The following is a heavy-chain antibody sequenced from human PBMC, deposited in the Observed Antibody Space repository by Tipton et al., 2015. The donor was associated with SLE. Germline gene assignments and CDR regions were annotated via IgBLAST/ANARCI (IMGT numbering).Heavy chain of an antibody. CDR1: GFTFSTSA. D-gene: IGHD3-16*01. CDR2: IWYDGSNK. Sequence: PRLSCAASGFTFSTSAMHWVRQAPGKGLEWVAVIWYDGSNKFYADSVKGRFTISRDNSKNTVSLQMNSLRVENTAVYFCARGRGGEFLDYWGQGTLVTVSS. CDR3: ARGRGGEFLDY. V-gene: IGHV3-33*01. J-gene: IGHJ4*02.